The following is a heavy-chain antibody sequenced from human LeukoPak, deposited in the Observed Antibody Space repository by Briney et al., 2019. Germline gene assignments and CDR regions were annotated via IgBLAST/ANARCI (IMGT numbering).Heavy chain of an antibody. CDR3: ARDSSGNYYYGMDV. Sequence: SETLSLTCTVAGGSISSYYWSWIRPPPGKGLEWIGYIYYSGSTNYNPSLKSRVTISVDTSKNHFSLKLSSVTAADTAVYYCARDSSGNYYYGMDVWGQGTTVTVSS. J-gene: IGHJ6*02. CDR2: IYYSGST. V-gene: IGHV4-59*01. D-gene: IGHD6-25*01. CDR1: GGSISSYY.